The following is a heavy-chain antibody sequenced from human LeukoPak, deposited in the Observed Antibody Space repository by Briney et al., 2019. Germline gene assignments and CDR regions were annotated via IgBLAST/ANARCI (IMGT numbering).Heavy chain of an antibody. D-gene: IGHD2-15*01. J-gene: IGHJ4*02. V-gene: IGHV1-8*01. CDR2: MSPNSGNT. Sequence: GASVKVSCKASGYTFTSYDINWVRQAPGQGLEWMGWMSPNSGNTGYAQKFQGRVTMTRNTSTSTAYMELSSLRSEDTAVYYCARAVRNCSGGSCANYFDYWGQGTLVTVSS. CDR3: ARAVRNCSGGSCANYFDY. CDR1: GYTFTSYD.